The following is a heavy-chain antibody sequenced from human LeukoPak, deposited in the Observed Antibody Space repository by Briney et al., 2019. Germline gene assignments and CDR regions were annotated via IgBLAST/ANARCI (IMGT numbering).Heavy chain of an antibody. D-gene: IGHD5-18*01. Sequence: GGSLRLSCAASGFTFSSYSMNWARQAPGKGLEWVSYISSSSSTIYYADSVKGRFTISRDNAKNSLYLQMNSLRAEDTAVYYCARAKYSYGYIEFDYWGQGTLVTVSS. CDR3: ARAKYSYGYIEFDY. J-gene: IGHJ4*02. V-gene: IGHV3-48*01. CDR1: GFTFSSYS. CDR2: ISSSSSTI.